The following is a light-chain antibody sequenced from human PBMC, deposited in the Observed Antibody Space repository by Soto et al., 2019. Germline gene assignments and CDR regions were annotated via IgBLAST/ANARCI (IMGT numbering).Light chain of an antibody. CDR1: HSVSSSY. J-gene: IGKJ2*01. Sequence: EIVLTQSPGTLSLSPGERATLSCRASHSVSSSYLAWYQQKPGQAPRLLIYGASSRATGIQDRFSGSGSGTDFTLTISRLEPEDFAVYYFQQYGSSPPYTFGQGTKLEIK. CDR3: QQYGSSPPYT. CDR2: GAS. V-gene: IGKV3-20*01.